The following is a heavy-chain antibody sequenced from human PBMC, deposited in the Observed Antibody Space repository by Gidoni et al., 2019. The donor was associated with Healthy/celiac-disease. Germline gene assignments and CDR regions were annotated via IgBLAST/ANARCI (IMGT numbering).Heavy chain of an antibody. V-gene: IGHV1-69*04. D-gene: IGHD5-18*01. CDR1: GGTFSSYA. CDR3: ARDEEKRPTAMGDAFDI. CDR2: IIPILGIA. J-gene: IGHJ3*02. Sequence: QVQLVQSGAEVKKPGSSVKVSCQASGGTFSSYAISWVRQAPGQGLEWMGRIIPILGIANYAQKFQGRVTITADKFTSTAYMELSSLRSEDTAVYYCARDEEKRPTAMGDAFDIWGQGTMVTVSS.